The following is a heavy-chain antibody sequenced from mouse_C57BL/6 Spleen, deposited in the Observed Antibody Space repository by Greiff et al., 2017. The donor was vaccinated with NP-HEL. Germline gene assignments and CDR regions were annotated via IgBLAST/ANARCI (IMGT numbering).Heavy chain of an antibody. V-gene: IGHV1-69*01. J-gene: IGHJ2*01. CDR1: GYTFTSYW. CDR3: ARHYGSRGDYFDY. Sequence: QVQLQQPGAELVMPGASVKLSCKASGYTFTSYWMHWVKQRPGQGLEWIGEIDPSDSYTNYNQKFKGKSTLTVDKSSSTAYMQLSSLTSEDSAVYYCARHYGSRGDYFDYWGQGTTLTVSS. D-gene: IGHD1-1*01. CDR2: IDPSDSYT.